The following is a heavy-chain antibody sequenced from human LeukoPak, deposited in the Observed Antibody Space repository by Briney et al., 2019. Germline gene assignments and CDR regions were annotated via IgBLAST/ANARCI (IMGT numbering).Heavy chain of an antibody. D-gene: IGHD6-19*01. Sequence: GGSLRLSCAASGFTFSNAWMSWVRQAPGKGLECVDRIKSKTDGGTTDYAAPVKGRFTISRDDSKNTLYLQMNSLKTEDTAVYYCTTDPVAGSIPLLDYWGQGTLVTVSS. V-gene: IGHV3-15*01. CDR3: TTDPVAGSIPLLDY. CDR1: GFTFSNAW. J-gene: IGHJ4*02. CDR2: IKSKTDGGTT.